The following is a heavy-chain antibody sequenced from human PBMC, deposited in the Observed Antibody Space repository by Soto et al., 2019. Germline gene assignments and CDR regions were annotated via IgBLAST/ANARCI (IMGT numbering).Heavy chain of an antibody. CDR3: ASDRPGGQHYFAY. CDR2: INTDGSGT. V-gene: IGHV3-74*01. D-gene: IGHD6-6*01. J-gene: IGHJ4*02. CDR1: GFTFSSDW. Sequence: EVQLVESGGGLAQPGGSLRLSCAASGFTFSSDWMHWVRQAPGKGLVWVSRINTDGSGTSYADSVKGRFTISRDNAQSTLYLQMNSLSAEAPAMYYCASDRPGGQHYFAYWGQGNMVTVSS.